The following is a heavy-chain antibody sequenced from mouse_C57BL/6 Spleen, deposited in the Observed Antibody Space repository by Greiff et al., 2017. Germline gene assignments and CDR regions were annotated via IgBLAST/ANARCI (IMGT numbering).Heavy chain of an antibody. CDR2: IYPRSGNT. J-gene: IGHJ1*03. CDR3: ARDGSDCSNPPYFGV. V-gene: IGHV1-81*01. Sequence: QVQLQQSGAELARPGASVKLSCKASGYTFTSYGISWVKQRPGQGLEWIGEIYPRSGNTYYNEKFKGKATLTADKSSSTAYMELRSLTSEDSAVYFCARDGSDCSNPPYFGVWGTGTTVTVAS. D-gene: IGHD2-5*01. CDR1: GYTFTSYG.